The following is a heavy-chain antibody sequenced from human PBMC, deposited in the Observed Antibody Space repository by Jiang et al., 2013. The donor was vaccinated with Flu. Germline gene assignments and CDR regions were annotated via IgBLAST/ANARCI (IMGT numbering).Heavy chain of an antibody. J-gene: IGHJ4*02. CDR3: ASRLRYSSGWYG. CDR1: GGSFSGYY. Sequence: LLKPSETLSLTCAVYGGSFSGYYWSWIRQPPGKGLEWIGEINHSGSTNYNPSLKSRVTISVDTSKNQFSLKLSSVTAADTAVYYCASRLRYSSGWYGWGQGTLVTVSS. CDR2: INHSGST. D-gene: IGHD6-19*01. V-gene: IGHV4-34*01.